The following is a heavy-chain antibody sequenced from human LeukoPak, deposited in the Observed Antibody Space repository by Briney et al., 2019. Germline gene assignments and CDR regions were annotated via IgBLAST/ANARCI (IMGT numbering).Heavy chain of an antibody. D-gene: IGHD6-19*01. CDR2: IYHSGST. Sequence: SETLSLTCSVSGGSISSYYWSWIRQPPGKGLEWIGSIYHSGSTYYNPSLKSRVTISVDTSKNQFSLKLSSVTAADTAVYYCARASGWYDGKDYWGQGTLVTVSS. CDR1: GGSISSYY. J-gene: IGHJ4*02. CDR3: ARASGWYDGKDY. V-gene: IGHV4-38-2*02.